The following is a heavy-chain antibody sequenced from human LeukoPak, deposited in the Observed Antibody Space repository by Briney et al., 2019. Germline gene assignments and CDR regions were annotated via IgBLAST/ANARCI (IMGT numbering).Heavy chain of an antibody. CDR1: GGSISSYY. J-gene: IGHJ3*02. CDR3: ARDLGGGAFDI. Sequence: SETLSLTCTVSGGSISSYYWSWIRQPPGKGLGWIGYIYYSGSTNYNPSLKSRVTISVDTSKNQFSLKLSSVTAADTAVYYCARDLGGGAFDIWGQGTMVTVSS. CDR2: IYYSGST. D-gene: IGHD4-23*01. V-gene: IGHV4-59*01.